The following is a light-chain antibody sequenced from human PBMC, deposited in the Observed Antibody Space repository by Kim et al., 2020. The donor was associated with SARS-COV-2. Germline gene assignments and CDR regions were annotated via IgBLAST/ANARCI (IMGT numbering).Light chain of an antibody. CDR3: QSYDSSNWV. CDR2: EDN. V-gene: IGLV6-57*03. CDR1: SRSIASNY. Sequence: KTLTISCTRSSRSIASNYVQWYQQRPGSAPTTVIYEDNQRPSGVPDRFSGSIDSSSNSASLTISGLKTEDEADYYCQSYDSSNWVFGGGTQLTVL. J-gene: IGLJ3*02.